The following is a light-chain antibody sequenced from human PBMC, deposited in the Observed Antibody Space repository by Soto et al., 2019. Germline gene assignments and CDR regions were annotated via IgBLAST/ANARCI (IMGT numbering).Light chain of an antibody. CDR1: ALPKQY. Sequence: ELTQPPSVSVSPGQTARITCSGDALPKQYAYWYQQKPGQAPVLVIYKDSERPSGIPERFSGSSSGTTVTLTISGVQAEDEADYYCQSADSSGTSYVFGTGTKVTVL. J-gene: IGLJ1*01. V-gene: IGLV3-25*02. CDR3: QSADSSGTSYV. CDR2: KDS.